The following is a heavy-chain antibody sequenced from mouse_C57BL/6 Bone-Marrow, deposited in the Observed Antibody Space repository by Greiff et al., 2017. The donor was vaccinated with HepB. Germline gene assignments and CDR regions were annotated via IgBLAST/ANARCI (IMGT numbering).Heavy chain of an antibody. V-gene: IGHV1-26*01. CDR1: GYTFTDYY. CDR3: CPYAYDGFAY. J-gene: IGHJ3*01. D-gene: IGHD1-1*01. Sequence: EVQLQQSGPELVKPGASVKISCKASGYTFTDYYMNWVKQSHGKSLEWIGDINPNNGGTSYNQKFKGKATLTVDKSSSTAYMELRSLTSEDSAVYYCCPYAYDGFAYWGQGTLVTVSA. CDR2: INPNNGGT.